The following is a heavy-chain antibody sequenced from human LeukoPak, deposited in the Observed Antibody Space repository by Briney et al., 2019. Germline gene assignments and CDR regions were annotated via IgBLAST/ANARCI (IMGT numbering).Heavy chain of an antibody. V-gene: IGHV3-74*01. CDR1: GFTFSSYW. CDR2: INSDGSST. D-gene: IGHD5-18*01. CDR3: AKDIRGYSYGYVDY. Sequence: PGGTLRLSCAASGFTFSSYWMRWVRQAPGKGLGWVSRINSDGSSTSYADSVKGRFTISRDNAKNTLYLQMNSLRAEDTAVYYCAKDIRGYSYGYVDYWGQGTLVT. J-gene: IGHJ4*02.